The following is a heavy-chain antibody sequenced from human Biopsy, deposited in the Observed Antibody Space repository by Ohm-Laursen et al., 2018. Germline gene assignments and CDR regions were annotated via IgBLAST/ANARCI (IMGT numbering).Heavy chain of an antibody. D-gene: IGHD2-15*01. Sequence: SLRLSCAASGFPVSDYYMSWIRQAPGRGLEWVSDINSSGSTKYHVESVKGRFTISRDNAMNSVYLQMNSLRGEDTAVYYCARAVGIAAAPIDYWGQGTLVTVPS. CDR2: INSSGSTK. CDR1: GFPVSDYY. J-gene: IGHJ4*02. CDR3: ARAVGIAAAPIDY. V-gene: IGHV3-11*01.